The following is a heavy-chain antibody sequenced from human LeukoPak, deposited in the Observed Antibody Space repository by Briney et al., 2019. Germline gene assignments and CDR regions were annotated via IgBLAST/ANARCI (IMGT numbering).Heavy chain of an antibody. J-gene: IGHJ5*02. CDR3: VEAPYYYDSSGRRVNWFDP. V-gene: IGHV4-39*01. CDR2: IYYSGST. D-gene: IGHD3-22*01. CDR1: GGSLSSSSYY. Sequence: PSETLSLTCTVSGGSLSSSSYYWGWIRQPPGKGLEWSGCIYYSGSTYYNPSLKSRVTIYVDTSKNQVSMKLSSVTAADTAVYYCVEAPYYYDSSGRRVNWFDPWGQGTLVTVSS.